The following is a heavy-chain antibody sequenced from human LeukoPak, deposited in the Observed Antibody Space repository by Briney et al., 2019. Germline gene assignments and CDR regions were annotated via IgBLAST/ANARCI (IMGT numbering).Heavy chain of an antibody. Sequence: ASVKVSCKASGYTFTSYGISWVRQAPGQGLEWMGWISAYNGNTNYAQKLQGRVTMTTDTSTSTAYMELRSLRSDDTAVYYCARDDNYYDSSGYWNYWGRGTLVTVSS. CDR1: GYTFTSYG. V-gene: IGHV1-18*01. CDR3: ARDDNYYDSSGYWNY. CDR2: ISAYNGNT. J-gene: IGHJ4*02. D-gene: IGHD3-22*01.